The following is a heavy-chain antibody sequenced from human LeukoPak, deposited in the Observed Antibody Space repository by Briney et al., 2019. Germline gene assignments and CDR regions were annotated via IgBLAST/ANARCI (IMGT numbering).Heavy chain of an antibody. D-gene: IGHD2-15*01. V-gene: IGHV3-23*01. J-gene: IGHJ4*02. CDR1: GLTFSASA. Sequence: GGSLRLSCAASGLTFSASAMRWVRQAPGKGLEWVSLISGSGNSTYYADSVKGRFTISGDNSKNTLYLQMNSLRAEDTAVYYCAKVLVLVSANRYYFDYWGQGTLVTVSS. CDR3: AKVLVLVSANRYYFDY. CDR2: ISGSGNST.